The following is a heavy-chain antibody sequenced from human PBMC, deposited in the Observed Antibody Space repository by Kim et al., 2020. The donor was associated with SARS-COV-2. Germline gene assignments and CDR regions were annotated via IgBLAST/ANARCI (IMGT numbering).Heavy chain of an antibody. J-gene: IGHJ3*02. CDR2: IYYSGST. V-gene: IGHV4-61*05. CDR1: GGSISSSTYY. Sequence: SETLSLTCTVSGGSISSSTYYWGWIRQPPGKGLEWIGYIYYSGSTNYNPSLKSRVTISVDTSKNQFSLKLSSVTAADTAVYYWARNEMSDITLFGVVSWKGVFDIWGQGTMVTVSS. D-gene: IGHD3-3*01. CDR3: ARNEMSDITLFGVVSWKGVFDI.